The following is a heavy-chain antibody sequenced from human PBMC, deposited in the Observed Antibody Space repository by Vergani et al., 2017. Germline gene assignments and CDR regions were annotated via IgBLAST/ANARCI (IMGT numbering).Heavy chain of an antibody. CDR2: INAGNGNT. J-gene: IGHJ4*02. CDR1: GYTFTSYA. D-gene: IGHD6-19*01. CDR3: ARGGSSGLYVFDY. V-gene: IGHV1-3*01. Sequence: QVQLVQSGAEVKKPGASVKVSCKASGYTFTSYAMHWGRQAPGQRLEWMGWINAGNGNTKYSQKFQGRVTITRDTSASTAYMELSSLRSEDTAVYYCARGGSSGLYVFDYWGQGTLVTVSS.